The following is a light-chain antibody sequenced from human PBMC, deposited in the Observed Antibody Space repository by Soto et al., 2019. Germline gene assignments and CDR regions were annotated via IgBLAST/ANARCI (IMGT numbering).Light chain of an antibody. V-gene: IGKV1-27*01. Sequence: DIQMTQSPSSLSASVGDRDTITCRASQGMSYYLAWYQQKPGKVPKLLIHAASTLQSGVPSRFSGSRSGTVFTLTISSLQPEDVATYYCQKYDSAPWTFGQGTKVEIK. CDR1: QGMSYY. J-gene: IGKJ1*01. CDR3: QKYDSAPWT. CDR2: AAS.